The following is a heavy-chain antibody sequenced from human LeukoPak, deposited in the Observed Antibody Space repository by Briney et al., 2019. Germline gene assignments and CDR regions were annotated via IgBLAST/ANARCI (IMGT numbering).Heavy chain of an antibody. D-gene: IGHD5-12*01. J-gene: IGHJ3*02. CDR1: GGSISSGGYY. CDR3: ARDVYSGYDSDAFDI. CDR2: IYYSGST. V-gene: IGHV4-31*03. Sequence: PSQTLSLTCTVSGGSISSGGYYWSWIRQHPGKGLEWIGYIYYSGSTYYNPSLKSRVTISVDTSKNQFSLKLSSVTAADTAVYHCARDVYSGYDSDAFDIWGQGTMVTVSS.